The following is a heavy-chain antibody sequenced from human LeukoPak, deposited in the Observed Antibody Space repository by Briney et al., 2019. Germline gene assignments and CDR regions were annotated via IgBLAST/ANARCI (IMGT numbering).Heavy chain of an antibody. J-gene: IGHJ4*02. D-gene: IGHD6-13*01. CDR2: INPNSGGT. Sequence: ASVKVSCKASAYTFTGYYMHWVRQAPGQGLEWMGWINPNSGGTNYAQKFQGRVTMTRDTSISTAYMELSRLRSDDTAVYYCARPMGSSSWYYFDYWGQGTLVTVSS. CDR1: AYTFTGYY. V-gene: IGHV1-2*02. CDR3: ARPMGSSSWYYFDY.